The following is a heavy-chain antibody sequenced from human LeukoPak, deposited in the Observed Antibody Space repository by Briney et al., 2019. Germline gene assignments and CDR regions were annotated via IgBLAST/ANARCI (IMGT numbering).Heavy chain of an antibody. CDR2: IRSKAYGGTT. D-gene: IGHD5-12*01. CDR3: TRATYSGYVPEGVFDY. V-gene: IGHV3-49*03. CDR1: GFTFGDYD. J-gene: IGHJ4*02. Sequence: GGSLRLSCTASGFTFGDYDMSWFRQAPGKGMEWEGFIRSKAYGGTTEYAASVKGRFTISRDDSKSITYLQSNSLKTEDTAVYYCTRATYSGYVPEGVFDYWGQGTLVTVSS.